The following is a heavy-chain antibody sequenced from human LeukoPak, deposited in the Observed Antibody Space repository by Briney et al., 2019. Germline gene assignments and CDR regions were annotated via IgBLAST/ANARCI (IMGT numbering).Heavy chain of an antibody. D-gene: IGHD6-19*01. V-gene: IGHV7-4-1*02. Sequence: ASVKVSCKASGYTFTIYAMNWVRQAPGQGLEWMGWINTNTGNPTYAQGFTGRFVFSLDTSVSTAYLQISSLKAEDTAVYYCARGLPIAVAGIFDYWGQGTLVTVSS. J-gene: IGHJ4*02. CDR3: ARGLPIAVAGIFDY. CDR1: GYTFTIYA. CDR2: INTNTGNP.